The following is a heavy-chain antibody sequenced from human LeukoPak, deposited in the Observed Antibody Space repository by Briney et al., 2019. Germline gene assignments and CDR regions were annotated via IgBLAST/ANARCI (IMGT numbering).Heavy chain of an antibody. Sequence: SETLSLTCAVYGGSFSGYYWTWIRHTPEKGLEWIGEMNPSGSTNYNPSLKSRVTISVDTSKNQFSLTLSSVTAADTAVYYCARHSIAAAGPRFDYWGQGTLVTVSS. D-gene: IGHD6-13*01. V-gene: IGHV4-34*01. J-gene: IGHJ4*02. CDR2: MNPSGST. CDR3: ARHSIAAAGPRFDY. CDR1: GGSFSGYY.